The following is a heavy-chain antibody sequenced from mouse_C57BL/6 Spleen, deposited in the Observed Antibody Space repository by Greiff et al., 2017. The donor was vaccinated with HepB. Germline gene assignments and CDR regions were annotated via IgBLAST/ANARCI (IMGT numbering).Heavy chain of an antibody. CDR1: GGHIKNAE. D-gene: IGHD5-1*01. CDR2: SDPANGNT. CDR3: ASTYLTTYFDV. J-gene: IGHJ1*03. Sequence: GKRKQEGAERGRRGEEGKGEGKEEGGHIKNAERSRGKQRPEQGRGWIGRSDPANGNTKYAPKFQGKATITADTSSNTAYLQLSSLTSEDTAIYYCASTYLTTYFDVWGTGTTVTVSS. V-gene: IGHV14-3*01.